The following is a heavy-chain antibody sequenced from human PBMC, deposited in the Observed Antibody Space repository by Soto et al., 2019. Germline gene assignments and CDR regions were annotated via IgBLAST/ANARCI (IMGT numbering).Heavy chain of an antibody. CDR1: GFAFTTND. V-gene: IGHV1-8*02. Sequence: QVQLVQSGAEVRTPGSSLTVSCKAIGFAFTTNDIPWVRWAPGQRLEWMGWMNVNTDSTDSAEEFEGRLLLAWNTSIRTAYLELPGLTSKDTAVYYCAREVVEVASIRLDPWGQGTHVTVS. CDR2: MNVNTDST. J-gene: IGHJ5*02. CDR3: AREVVEVASIRLDP. D-gene: IGHD3-3*01.